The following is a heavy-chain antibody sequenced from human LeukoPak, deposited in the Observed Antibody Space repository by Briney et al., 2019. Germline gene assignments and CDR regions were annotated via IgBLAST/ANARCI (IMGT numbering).Heavy chain of an antibody. D-gene: IGHD2-15*01. V-gene: IGHV3-53*01. CDR3: GRVLIYCSGGSCGDDY. J-gene: IGHJ4*02. CDR1: GFTVSSNY. Sequence: GGSLRLSCAASGFTVSSNYMSWVRQAPGKGLEWVSVIYSGGSTYYADSVKGRFTISRDNSKNTLYLQMNSLRAEDTAVYYCGRVLIYCSGGSCGDDYWGQGTLVTVSS. CDR2: IYSGGST.